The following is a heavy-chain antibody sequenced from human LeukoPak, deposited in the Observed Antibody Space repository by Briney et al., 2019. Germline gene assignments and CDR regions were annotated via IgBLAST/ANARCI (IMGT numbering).Heavy chain of an antibody. CDR2: INHSGST. Sequence: SETLSLTCAVYGGSFSGYYWSWIRQPPGKGLEWIGEINHSGSTNYNPSLKSRVTISVDTSKNQFSLKLSSVTAADTAVYYCARGGGRWLPLNHWGQGTLVTVSS. J-gene: IGHJ5*02. CDR3: ARGGGRWLPLNH. V-gene: IGHV4-34*01. CDR1: GGSFSGYY. D-gene: IGHD5-24*01.